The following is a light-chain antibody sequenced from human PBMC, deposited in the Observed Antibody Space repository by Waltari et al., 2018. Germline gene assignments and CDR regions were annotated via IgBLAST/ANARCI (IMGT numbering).Light chain of an antibody. CDR2: GSS. CDR1: QTVSSTF. CDR3: QQYSTSPGT. J-gene: IGKJ1*01. Sequence: EVVLTQSPGTLSLSPGERATLSCRASQTVSSTFLAWYQQKPGQAPRLLIYGSSTRATGIPDRFSGSGSGTDFTLIISRVEPEDFAVYYCQQYSTSPGTFGQGTKVEIK. V-gene: IGKV3-20*01.